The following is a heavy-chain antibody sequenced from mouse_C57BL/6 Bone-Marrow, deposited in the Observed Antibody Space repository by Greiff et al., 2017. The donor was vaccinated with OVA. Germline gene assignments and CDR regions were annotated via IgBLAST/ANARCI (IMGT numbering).Heavy chain of an antibody. J-gene: IGHJ3*01. Sequence: LQESGAELARPGASVKMSCKASGYTFTSYTMHWVKQRPGQGLEWIGYINPSSGYTKYNQKFKDKATLTADKSSSTAYMQLSSLTSEDSAVYYCARMEVLRPFAYWGQGTLVTVSA. CDR3: ARMEVLRPFAY. V-gene: IGHV1-4*01. D-gene: IGHD1-2*01. CDR2: INPSSGYT. CDR1: GYTFTSYT.